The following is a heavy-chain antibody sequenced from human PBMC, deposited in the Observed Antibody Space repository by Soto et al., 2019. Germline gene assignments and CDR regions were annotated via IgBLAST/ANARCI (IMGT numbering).Heavy chain of an antibody. CDR3: ARQRTGTIFGVVASYGMDV. D-gene: IGHD3-3*01. Sequence: GESLKISCNGSGYSFTSYWIGWVRQMPGKGLEWMGIIYPGDSDTRYSPSFQGQVTISADKSISTAYLQWSSLKASDTAMYYCARQRTGTIFGVVASYGMDVWGQGTTVTVSS. V-gene: IGHV5-51*01. CDR2: IYPGDSDT. CDR1: GYSFTSYW. J-gene: IGHJ6*02.